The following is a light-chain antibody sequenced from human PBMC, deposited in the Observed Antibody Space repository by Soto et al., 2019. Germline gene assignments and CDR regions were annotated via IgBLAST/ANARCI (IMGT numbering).Light chain of an antibody. J-gene: IGKJ1*01. CDR1: QSVSNW. CDR3: QQYESYSPWT. CDR2: DAS. V-gene: IGKV1-5*01. Sequence: DIQMTQSPSSVSSSVGYSFTITCLSSQSVSNWLAWYQQKPGKAPKLLIYDASTLQSGVPSRYSGSGSGTEFTLTISNLQPDDFATYYCQQYESYSPWTFGQGTKVDIK.